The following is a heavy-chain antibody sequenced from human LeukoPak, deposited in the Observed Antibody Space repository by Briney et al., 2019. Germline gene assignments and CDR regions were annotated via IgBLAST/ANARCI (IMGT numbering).Heavy chain of an antibody. CDR2: ISNSGSYI. D-gene: IGHD1-1*01. Sequence: PGGSLRLSCAASGFSFSAYAMKWVRQAPGKGLEWVSYISNSGSYIYYADSLKGRFVISRDNAQSSLFLQMNSLRADDTAVYYCVRVRTGVTGSWHFDFWGRGTLITVSS. J-gene: IGHJ2*01. V-gene: IGHV3-21*01. CDR3: VRVRTGVTGSWHFDF. CDR1: GFSFSAYA.